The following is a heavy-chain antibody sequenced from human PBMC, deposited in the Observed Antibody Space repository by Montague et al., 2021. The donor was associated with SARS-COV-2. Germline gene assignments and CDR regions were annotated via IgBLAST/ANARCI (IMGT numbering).Heavy chain of an antibody. D-gene: IGHD5-12*01. J-gene: IGHJ3*01. Sequence: SETLSLTCTVSGGSISSSNYYWDWIRQPPGKGLEWIGSIYDSGSTYYNPSLRSRVTISVDTSKNHFSLKLSSVTAADTAVYYCARRGRKLLPVATTIGGFDRWGQGSMVTVSS. CDR2: IYDSGST. CDR3: ARRGRKLLPVATTIGGFDR. V-gene: IGHV4-39*02. CDR1: GGSISSSNYY.